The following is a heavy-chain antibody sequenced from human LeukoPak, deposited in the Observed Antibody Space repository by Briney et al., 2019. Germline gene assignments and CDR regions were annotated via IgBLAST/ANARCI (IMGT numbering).Heavy chain of an antibody. Sequence: NPGGSLRLSCAASGFTFSSYSMNWFRQAPGKGLEWVSSISSSSSYIYYADSVKGRFTISRDNAKNSLYLQMNSLRAEDTAVYYCASLLLWFGEPRPFDYWGQGTLVTVSS. CDR3: ASLLLWFGEPRPFDY. CDR1: GFTFSSYS. CDR2: ISSSSSYI. D-gene: IGHD3-10*01. V-gene: IGHV3-21*01. J-gene: IGHJ4*02.